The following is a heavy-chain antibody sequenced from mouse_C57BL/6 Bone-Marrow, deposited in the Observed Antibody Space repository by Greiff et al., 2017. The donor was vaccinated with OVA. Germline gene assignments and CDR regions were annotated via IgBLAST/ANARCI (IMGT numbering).Heavy chain of an antibody. J-gene: IGHJ2*01. CDR2: IYPGSGST. CDR1: GYTFTSYW. Sequence: QVQLQQPGAELVKPGASVKMSCKASGYTFTSYWITWVKQRPGQGLEWIGDIYPGSGSTNYNEKFKSKATLTVDTSSSTAYMQLSSLSSEDSAVYYCTRSLFIYYYGSSLDYWGQGTTLTVSS. V-gene: IGHV1-55*01. D-gene: IGHD1-1*01. CDR3: TRSLFIYYYGSSLDY.